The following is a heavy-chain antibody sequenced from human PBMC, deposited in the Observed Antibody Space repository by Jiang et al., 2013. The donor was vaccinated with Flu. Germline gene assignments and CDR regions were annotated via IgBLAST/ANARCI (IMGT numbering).Heavy chain of an antibody. D-gene: IGHD4-11*01. CDR1: GGSISSYY. J-gene: IGHJ4*02. V-gene: IGHV4-59*01. CDR2: IYYSGST. CDR3: ARFDDYRNTLDY. Sequence: GPGLVKPSETLSLTCTVSGGSISSYYWSWIRQPPGKGLEWIGYIYYSGSTNYNPSLKSRVTISVDTSKNQFSLKLSSVTAADTAVYYCARFDDYRNTLDYWGQGTLVTVSS.